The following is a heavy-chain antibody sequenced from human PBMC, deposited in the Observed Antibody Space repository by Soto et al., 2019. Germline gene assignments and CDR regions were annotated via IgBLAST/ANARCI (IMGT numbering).Heavy chain of an antibody. J-gene: IGHJ6*02. D-gene: IGHD2-15*01. CDR1: GFTFSSYA. CDR2: ISYDGSNK. V-gene: IGHV3-30-3*01. CDR3: ARDAAKDYYDYGMDV. Sequence: QVQLVESGGGVVQPGRSLRLSCAASGFTFSSYAMHWVRQAPGKGLEWVAVISYDGSNKYYADSVKGRFTISRDNSKNTLYLQMNSLRAEDTAVYYCARDAAKDYYDYGMDVWGQGTTVTVSS.